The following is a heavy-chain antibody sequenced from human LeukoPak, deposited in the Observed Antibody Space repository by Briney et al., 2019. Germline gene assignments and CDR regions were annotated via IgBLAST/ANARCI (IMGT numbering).Heavy chain of an antibody. V-gene: IGHV3-30*02. J-gene: IGHJ4*02. CDR3: ATHGDYANYYFDY. D-gene: IGHD4-17*01. CDR1: GFTFSSYG. CDR2: IWYDGSNK. Sequence: GGSLRLSCAASGFTFSSYGMHWVRQAPGKGLEWLAVIWYDGSNKYYADSVKGRFTISRDNSKNTLYLQMNSLRSDDTAVYYCATHGDYANYYFDYWGQGTLVTVSS.